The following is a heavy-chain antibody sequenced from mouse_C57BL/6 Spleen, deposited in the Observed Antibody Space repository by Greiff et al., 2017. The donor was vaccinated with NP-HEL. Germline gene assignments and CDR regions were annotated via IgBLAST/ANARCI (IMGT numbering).Heavy chain of an antibody. CDR1: GYTFTSYW. D-gene: IGHD4-1*01. CDR2: IDPSDSYT. J-gene: IGHJ2*01. V-gene: IGHV1-69*01. Sequence: QVQLKQPGAELVMPGASVKLSCKASGYTFTSYWMHWVKQRPGQGLEWIGEIDPSDSYTNYNQKFKGKSTLTVDKSSSTAYMQLSSRTSEDSAVYYCARGTGTMRYYFDYWGQGTTLTVSS. CDR3: ARGTGTMRYYFDY.